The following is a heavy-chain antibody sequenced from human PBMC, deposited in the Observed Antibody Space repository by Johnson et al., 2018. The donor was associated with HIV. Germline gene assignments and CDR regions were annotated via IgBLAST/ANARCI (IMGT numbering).Heavy chain of an antibody. J-gene: IGHJ3*01. CDR3: AKDM. V-gene: IGHV3-9*01. Sequence: ADSVKGRFTISRDNAKNSLYLQMNSLRAEDTALYHCAKDMWGQGTMVTVSS.